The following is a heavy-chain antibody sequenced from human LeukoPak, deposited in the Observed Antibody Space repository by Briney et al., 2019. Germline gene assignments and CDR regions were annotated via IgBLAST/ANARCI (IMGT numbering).Heavy chain of an antibody. D-gene: IGHD3-10*01. J-gene: IGHJ4*02. CDR1: GFNFSIFA. Sequence: QSGGSLRLSCAGSGFNFSIFAMNWVRQAPGKGLEWVSSINGVGNSTYYADSVKGRFTVSRDNSKNTLYLQMNSLRAEDTAVYYCARTPGGIWFRESKTHAYYFDYWGQGTLVTVSS. CDR2: INGVGNST. V-gene: IGHV3-23*01. CDR3: ARTPGGIWFRESKTHAYYFDY.